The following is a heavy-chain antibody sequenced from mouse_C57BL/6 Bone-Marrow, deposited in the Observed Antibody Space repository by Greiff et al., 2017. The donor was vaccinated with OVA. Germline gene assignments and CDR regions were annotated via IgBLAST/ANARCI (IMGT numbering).Heavy chain of an antibody. CDR1: GYTFTDYE. D-gene: IGHD1-1*01. Sequence: VKLQESGAELVRPGASVTLSCKASGYTFTDYEMHWVKQTPVHGLEWIGAIDPETGGTAYNQKFKGKAILTADKSSSTAYMELRSLTSEDSAVYYCTREVLRLYWGQGTTLTVSS. J-gene: IGHJ2*01. CDR2: IDPETGGT. CDR3: TREVLRLY. V-gene: IGHV1-15*01.